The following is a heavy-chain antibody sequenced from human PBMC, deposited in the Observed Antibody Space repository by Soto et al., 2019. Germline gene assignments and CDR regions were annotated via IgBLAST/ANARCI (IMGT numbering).Heavy chain of an antibody. CDR3: ARPLWRDDYNWGYFDL. CDR2: ISYDGSNK. CDR1: GFTVSSNY. J-gene: IGHJ2*01. Sequence: GGSLRLSCAASGFTVSSNYMSWVRQAPGKGLEWVAVISYDGSNKYYTDSVKGRFTISRDNSKNTLYLQMNSLRAEDTAVYYCARPLWRDDYNWGYFDLWGRGTLVTVSS. D-gene: IGHD4-4*01. V-gene: IGHV3-30-3*01.